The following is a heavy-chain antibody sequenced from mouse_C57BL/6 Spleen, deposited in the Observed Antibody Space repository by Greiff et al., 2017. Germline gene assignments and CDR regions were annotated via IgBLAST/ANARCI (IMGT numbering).Heavy chain of an antibody. CDR2: INPNNGGT. V-gene: IGHV1-18*01. Sequence: EVQLQQSGPELVKPGASVKIPCKASGYTFTDYNMDWVKQSHGKSLEWIGDINPNNGGTSYNQKFKGKATLPVDKSSSTAYMELRSLTSEDAAVYYCARVDGYDPWFAYWGQGTLVTVSA. CDR3: ARVDGYDPWFAY. J-gene: IGHJ3*01. D-gene: IGHD2-2*01. CDR1: GYTFTDYN.